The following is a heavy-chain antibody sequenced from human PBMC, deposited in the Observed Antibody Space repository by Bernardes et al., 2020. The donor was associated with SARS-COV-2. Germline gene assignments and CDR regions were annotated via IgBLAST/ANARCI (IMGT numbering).Heavy chain of an antibody. J-gene: IGHJ4*02. CDR3: ARDVSPYYDFWTGYYIDDY. Sequence: ASVKVSCEASGYTFNIYGISWVRHAPGQGLEWMGWISAYNGNTNYAQKFQGRVTMTTDTSTRTAYMELRSLRSDDTAMYYCARDVSPYYDFWTGYYIDDYWGQGTLVTVSS. D-gene: IGHD3-3*01. CDR2: ISAYNGNT. CDR1: GYTFNIYG. V-gene: IGHV1-18*04.